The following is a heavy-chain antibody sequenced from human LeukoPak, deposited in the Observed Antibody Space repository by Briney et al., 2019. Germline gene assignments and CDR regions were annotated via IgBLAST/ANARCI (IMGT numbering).Heavy chain of an antibody. D-gene: IGHD2-2*01. V-gene: IGHV3-30*18. CDR1: GFTFSSYG. Sequence: GGSLRLSCAASGFTFSSYGSHWGRQAPGKGLEWVAVISYDGSNKYYADSVKGRFTISRDNSKNTLYLQMNSLRAEDTAVYYCAKDGVPAAIGYFDYWGQGTLVTVSS. CDR2: ISYDGSNK. CDR3: AKDGVPAAIGYFDY. J-gene: IGHJ4*02.